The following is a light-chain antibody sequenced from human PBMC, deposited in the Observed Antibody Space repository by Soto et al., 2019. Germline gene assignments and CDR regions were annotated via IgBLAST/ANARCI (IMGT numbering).Light chain of an antibody. V-gene: IGKV3-20*01. Sequence: IVLTQSPGTLSLSRGERATLSCSASQSVNTRSLAWYQQKPGQAPRLLIYGASSRATGIPDKFSGSGSGTDFTLTISRLEPEDFAMYYCQQCDTSPPTFGQGTRLEIK. CDR1: QSVNTRS. J-gene: IGKJ5*01. CDR2: GAS. CDR3: QQCDTSPPT.